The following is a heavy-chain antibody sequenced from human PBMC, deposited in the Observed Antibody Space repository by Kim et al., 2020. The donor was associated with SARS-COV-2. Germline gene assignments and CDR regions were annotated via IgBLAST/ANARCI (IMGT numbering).Heavy chain of an antibody. J-gene: IGHJ6*02. CDR3: ARDSPRVVVRLGGMDV. Sequence: SVKVSCKASGGTFSSYAISWVRQAPGQGLEWMGGIIPIFGTANYAQKFQGRVTITADESTSTAYMELSSLRSEDTAVYYCARDSPRVVVRLGGMDVWGQGTTVTVSS. D-gene: IGHD3-22*01. V-gene: IGHV1-69*13. CDR2: IIPIFGTA. CDR1: GGTFSSYA.